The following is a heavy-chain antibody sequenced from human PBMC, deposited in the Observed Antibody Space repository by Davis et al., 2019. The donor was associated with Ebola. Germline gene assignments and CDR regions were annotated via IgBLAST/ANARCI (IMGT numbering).Heavy chain of an antibody. J-gene: IGHJ3*02. Sequence: MPSETLSLTCAVHGASFSDHFWSWIRQPPGQGLEWIGEIHHSGSTKRNPSLRSRVTISPDTSKNQFSLKLSSVTAADTAVYYCARHWGRSFDMWGQGTVVTVSS. D-gene: IGHD7-27*01. CDR3: ARHWGRSFDM. CDR1: GASFSDHF. CDR2: IHHSGST. V-gene: IGHV4-34*01.